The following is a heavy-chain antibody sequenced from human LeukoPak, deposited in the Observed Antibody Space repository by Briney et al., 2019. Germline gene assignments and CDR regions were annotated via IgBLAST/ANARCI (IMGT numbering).Heavy chain of an antibody. CDR2: VYSDGSST. CDR1: DLTLTGYW. V-gene: IGHV3-74*01. CDR3: AIGFYGFSY. Sequence: GGSRRLSGAASDLTLTGYWIHWVGQAPGRGLVWVSRVYSDGSSTNYADSVKGRVTISRDSAKNTVYLQVNSLRAEDTAVYYCAIGFYGFSYWGQGTLVTVPS. D-gene: IGHD3-3*01. J-gene: IGHJ4*02.